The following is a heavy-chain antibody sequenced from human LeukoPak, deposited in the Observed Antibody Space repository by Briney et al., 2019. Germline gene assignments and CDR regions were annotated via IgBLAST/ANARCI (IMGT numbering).Heavy chain of an antibody. Sequence: GGSLRLSCAASGFTFHNYAIHWVRQAPGKGLEWVSLTSGDGITTYFADSVKGRFTISRDNGKSSLFLQMNSLRTEDTALYYCARDHVYGGADYWGQGTLVTVSS. CDR1: GFTFHNYA. D-gene: IGHD5/OR15-5a*01. J-gene: IGHJ4*02. CDR2: TSGDGITT. CDR3: ARDHVYGGADY. V-gene: IGHV3-43*02.